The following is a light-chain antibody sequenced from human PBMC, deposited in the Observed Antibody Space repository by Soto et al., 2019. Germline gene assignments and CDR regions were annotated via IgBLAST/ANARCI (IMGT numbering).Light chain of an antibody. V-gene: IGKV1-5*03. CDR2: KAT. CDR1: QSITTW. Sequence: DIQMTQSPSTLSASVGDRVTITCRASQSITTWLAWYQQKPGKAPKLLIYKATNLQGGVPSRFSGSGSGTEFSLTISSLQPDDFAIYYCQQYNDYQYTFGQGTKLEIK. J-gene: IGKJ2*01. CDR3: QQYNDYQYT.